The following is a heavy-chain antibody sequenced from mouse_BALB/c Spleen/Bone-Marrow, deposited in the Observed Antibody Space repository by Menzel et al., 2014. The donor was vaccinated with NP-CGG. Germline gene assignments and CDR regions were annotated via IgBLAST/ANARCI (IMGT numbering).Heavy chain of an antibody. V-gene: IGHV5-12-2*01. Sequence: EVHLVVSGGGLVQPVGSLKLSCAASGFTFSSYTMSWVRQTPAKRLEWVAYISTGGGSTYYPDTVKGRFTIARDNAKNTLYLQMSSLKSEDTAMYYCARGGYYFDYWGQVTTLTVSS. CDR3: ARGGYYFDY. CDR1: GFTFSSYT. J-gene: IGHJ2*01. CDR2: ISTGGGST.